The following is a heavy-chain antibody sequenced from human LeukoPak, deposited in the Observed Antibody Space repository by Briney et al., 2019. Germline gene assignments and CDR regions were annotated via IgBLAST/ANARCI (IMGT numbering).Heavy chain of an antibody. CDR3: ASGRYYYDSSSPKFDP. CDR2: INAGNGNT. V-gene: IGHV1-3*01. CDR1: GYTFTSYA. J-gene: IGHJ5*02. Sequence: ASVKVSCKASGYTFTSYAMHWVRQAPGQRLEWMGWINAGNGNTKYSQKFQGRVTITRDTSASTAYMELSSLRSEDTAVYYCASGRYYYDSSSPKFDPWGQGTLVTVSS. D-gene: IGHD3-22*01.